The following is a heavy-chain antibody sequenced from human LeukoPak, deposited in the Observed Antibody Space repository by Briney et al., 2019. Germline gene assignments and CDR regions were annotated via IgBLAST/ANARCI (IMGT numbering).Heavy chain of an antibody. J-gene: IGHJ4*02. CDR3: ARRLKPMFSFASYFHY. Sequence: SETLSLTCTVSGGSISSGSYYWSWIRQPAGKGLEWIGRIYTSGSTNYNPSLKSRVTISVDTSKNQFSLKLSSVTAADTAVYYCARRLKPMFSFASYFHYWGQGTLVTVSS. D-gene: IGHD3-10*02. CDR2: IYTSGST. CDR1: GGSISSGSYY. V-gene: IGHV4-61*02.